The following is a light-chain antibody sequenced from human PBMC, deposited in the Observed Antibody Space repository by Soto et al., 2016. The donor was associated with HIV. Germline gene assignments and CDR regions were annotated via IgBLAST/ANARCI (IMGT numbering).Light chain of an antibody. CDR2: DDS. CDR1: NIGSKS. CDR3: QVWDRSRDHPNWV. V-gene: IGLV3-21*03. J-gene: IGLJ3*02. Sequence: SYVLTQPPSVSVAPGKTATITCGGNNIGSKSVHWYQQKPGQAPVLVVYDDSDRRSGIPERFSGSNSGNTATLTISRVEAGDEADYFYQVWDRSRDHPNWVFGGGTKLTIL.